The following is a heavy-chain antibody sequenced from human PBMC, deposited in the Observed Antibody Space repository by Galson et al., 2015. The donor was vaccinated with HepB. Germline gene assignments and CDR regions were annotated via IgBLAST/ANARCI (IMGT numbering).Heavy chain of an antibody. J-gene: IGHJ6*02. CDR1: GFTFSNAW. V-gene: IGHV3-15*01. CDR3: TTDPRITMVRGVTTYYYYGMDV. D-gene: IGHD3-10*01. Sequence: SLRLSCAASGFTFSNAWMSWVRQAPGKGLEWVGRIKSKTDGGTTDYAAPVKGRFTISRDDSKNTLYLQMNSLKTEDTAVYYCTTDPRITMVRGVTTYYYYGMDVWGQGTTVTVSS. CDR2: IKSKTDGGTT.